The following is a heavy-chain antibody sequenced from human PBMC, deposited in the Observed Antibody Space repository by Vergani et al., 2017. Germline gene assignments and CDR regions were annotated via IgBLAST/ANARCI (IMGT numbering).Heavy chain of an antibody. CDR2: ISGSATGGVT. J-gene: IGHJ4*02. V-gene: IGHV3-23*04. Sequence: EVQLVESGGDLAQPGGSLTLFCVAYGLVLSDYTMSWVRQAPGRGLEWVSIISGSATGGVTYVADSVKGRFTIFRDNSKNTLYLQMNSLRAEDTAVYYCTRDRLDDSYAYFDYWGQGTLVTVSP. D-gene: IGHD3-16*01. CDR1: GLVLSDYT. CDR3: TRDRLDDSYAYFDY.